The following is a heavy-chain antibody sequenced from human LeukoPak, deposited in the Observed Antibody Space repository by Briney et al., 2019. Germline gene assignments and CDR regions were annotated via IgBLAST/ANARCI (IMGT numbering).Heavy chain of an antibody. V-gene: IGHV3-30*18. J-gene: IGHJ4*02. CDR1: GFTFSSYG. D-gene: IGHD6-6*01. CDR3: AKVAGKYSSSSPVDY. Sequence: PGGSLRLSCAASGFTFSSYGMHWVRQAPGKGLEWVAVISYDGSNKYYADSVKGRFTISRDNSKNTLYLQMNSLRAEDTAVYYCAKVAGKYSSSSPVDYWGQGTLVTVSS. CDR2: ISYDGSNK.